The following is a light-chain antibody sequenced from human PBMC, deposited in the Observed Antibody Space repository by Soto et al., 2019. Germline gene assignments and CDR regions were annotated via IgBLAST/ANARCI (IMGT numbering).Light chain of an antibody. CDR2: DAS. Sequence: EIVLTQSPATLSLSPGERATLSCRASQSVSIYLAWYQQKPGQAPRLLIFDASNRATGIPARFSGSVSGTDFTLTISSLEPEDFAVYYCQQRNNWPPEITFCQWTRLEIK. CDR3: QQRNNWPPEIT. V-gene: IGKV3-11*01. J-gene: IGKJ5*01. CDR1: QSVSIY.